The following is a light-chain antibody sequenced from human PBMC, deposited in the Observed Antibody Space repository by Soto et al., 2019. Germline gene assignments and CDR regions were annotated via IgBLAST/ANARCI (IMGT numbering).Light chain of an antibody. CDR3: KQYTARPPT. CDR2: KVS. V-gene: IGKV2-30*01. CDR1: QSLVSSDGNTY. J-gene: IGKJ3*01. Sequence: DVVLTQSPLSLPVTLGQPASISCRSSQSLVSSDGNTYLDWFQQRPGQSPRRLIYKVSNRDSGVPDRFSGSGSGTAFTLRINRVEDADVGVYSCKQYTARPPTFGPGPTVDI.